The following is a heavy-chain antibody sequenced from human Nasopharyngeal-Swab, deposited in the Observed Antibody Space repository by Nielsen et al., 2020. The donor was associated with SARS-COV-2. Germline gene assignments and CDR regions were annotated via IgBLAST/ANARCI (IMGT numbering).Heavy chain of an antibody. CDR1: GFTFSSYS. D-gene: IGHD2-15*01. CDR2: ISSSSSTI. CDR3: AGGYCSGGSCYPTPPYYYYGMDV. Sequence: GGSLRLSCAASGFTFSSYSMNWVCQAPGKGLEWVSYISSSSSTIYYADSVKGRFTISRDNAKNSLYLQMNSLRAEDTAVYYCAGGYCSGGSCYPTPPYYYYGMDVWGQGTTVTVSS. V-gene: IGHV3-48*04. J-gene: IGHJ6*02.